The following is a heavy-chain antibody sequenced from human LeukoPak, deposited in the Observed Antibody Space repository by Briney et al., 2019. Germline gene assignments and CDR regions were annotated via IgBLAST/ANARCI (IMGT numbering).Heavy chain of an antibody. CDR2: IKQDGSEK. D-gene: IGHD4-17*01. Sequence: GGSLRLSCAASGFTFNNYWMSWVRQAPGKGLEWVASIKQDGSEKHYVDSLKGRFTISRDNAKNSLFLQMNSLRAEDTAVYYCARAGYGDSYWGQGTLVTVSS. CDR3: ARAGYGDSY. J-gene: IGHJ4*02. V-gene: IGHV3-7*05. CDR1: GFTFNNYW.